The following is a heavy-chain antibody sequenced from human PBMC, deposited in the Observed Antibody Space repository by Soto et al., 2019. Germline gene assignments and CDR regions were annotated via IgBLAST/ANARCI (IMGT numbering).Heavy chain of an antibody. CDR3: ARGSQGYSYGPTRVYYYYYMDV. CDR1: GFTFSSYW. D-gene: IGHD5-18*01. CDR2: IKQDGSEK. V-gene: IGHV3-7*01. Sequence: GGSLRLSCAASGFTFSSYWMSWVRQAPGKGLEWVANIKQDGSEKYYVDSVKGRFTISRDNAKKSRYLQMNSLRAEDTAVYYCARGSQGYSYGPTRVYYYYYMDVWGKGTTVTVSS. J-gene: IGHJ6*03.